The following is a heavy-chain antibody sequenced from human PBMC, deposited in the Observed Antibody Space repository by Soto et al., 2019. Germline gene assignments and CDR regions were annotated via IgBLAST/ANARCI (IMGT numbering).Heavy chain of an antibody. D-gene: IGHD6-6*01. CDR2: IIPIFGTA. V-gene: IGHV1-69*13. CDR1: GGTFSSYA. J-gene: IGHJ6*02. Sequence: SVKVSCKASGGTFSSYAISWVRQAPGQGLEWMGGIIPIFGTANYAQKFQGRVTITADEPTSTAYMELSSLRSEDTAVYYCAREGIAARYYYGMDVWGQGTTVTVSS. CDR3: AREGIAARYYYGMDV.